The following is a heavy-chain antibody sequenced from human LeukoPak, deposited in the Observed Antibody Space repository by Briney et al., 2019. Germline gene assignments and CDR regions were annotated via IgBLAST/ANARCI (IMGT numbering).Heavy chain of an antibody. Sequence: GASVKVSCKTSGYPFTTYEINWVRQAAGQGLEWMGWVHPDTGYADYAQKFQGRVTMTSDTSISTAYMELSSLRSDDTAVYYCAVWREDIVVVVAAADAFDIWGQGTMVTVSS. CDR3: AVWREDIVVVVAAADAFDI. V-gene: IGHV1-8*01. J-gene: IGHJ3*02. D-gene: IGHD2-15*01. CDR2: VHPDTGYA. CDR1: GYPFTTYE.